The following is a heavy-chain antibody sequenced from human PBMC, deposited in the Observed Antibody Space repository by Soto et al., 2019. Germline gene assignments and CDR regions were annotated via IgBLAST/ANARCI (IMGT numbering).Heavy chain of an antibody. J-gene: IGHJ4*02. CDR3: AKSRRGYDSSGYDY. V-gene: IGHV3-23*01. CDR2: ISGSGGST. D-gene: IGHD3-22*01. CDR1: GFTFSSYA. Sequence: PVGSLRLSCGASGFTFSSYAMNWVRQAPGKGLKWVSAISGSGGSTYYADSVKGRFSISRDNSKNTLYLQMNSLRAEDTAVYYCAKSRRGYDSSGYDYWGPGTLVTVSS.